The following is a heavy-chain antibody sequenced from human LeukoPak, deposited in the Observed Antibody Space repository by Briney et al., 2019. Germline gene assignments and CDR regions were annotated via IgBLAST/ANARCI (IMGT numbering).Heavy chain of an antibody. CDR2: INPNSGGT. J-gene: IGHJ4*02. CDR1: GYTFTGYY. CDR3: VREGNELLSKNFDY. V-gene: IGHV1-2*02. D-gene: IGHD2-21*02. Sequence: GASVKVSCKASGYTFTGYYMHWVRQAPGQGLEWMGWINPNSGGTNSPQKFQGRVTMTTDTSLSAAYMELSSLISDDTAMYYCVREGNELLSKNFDYWGQGTLVTVSS.